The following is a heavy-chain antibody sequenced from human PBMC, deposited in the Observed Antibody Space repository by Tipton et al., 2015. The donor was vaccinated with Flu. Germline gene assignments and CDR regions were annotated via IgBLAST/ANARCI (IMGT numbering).Heavy chain of an antibody. Sequence: TLSLTCTVSGGSISDYYWGWIRQPPGKGLVWIAYFSGSSGHTNYNPSLKSRGTISVDTSKNQFSLKLSSVTAADSAVYYCARHGKDTGDYLASFDIWGQGIMVSVSS. J-gene: IGHJ3*02. CDR1: GGSISDYY. V-gene: IGHV4-59*08. CDR3: ARHGKDTGDYLASFDI. D-gene: IGHD7-27*01. CDR2: FSGSSGHT.